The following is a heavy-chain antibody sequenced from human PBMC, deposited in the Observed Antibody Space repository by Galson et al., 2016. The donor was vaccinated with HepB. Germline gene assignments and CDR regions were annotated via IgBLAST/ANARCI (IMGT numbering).Heavy chain of an antibody. D-gene: IGHD3-16*02. V-gene: IGHV3-30-3*01. CDR1: GFTFSSYP. Sequence: SLRLSCAASGFTFSSYPMHWVRQAPGKGLEWVAGISRDGNNKYYTDSVRGRFTISRDNSKNNLYRQMNSLRAEDTALYYCARIYYDYVWGSYRESHFDYWGQGTLVTVSS. J-gene: IGHJ4*02. CDR2: ISRDGNNK. CDR3: ARIYYDYVWGSYRESHFDY.